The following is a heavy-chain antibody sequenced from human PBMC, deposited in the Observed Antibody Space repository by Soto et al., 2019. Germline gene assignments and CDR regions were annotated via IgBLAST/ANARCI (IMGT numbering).Heavy chain of an antibody. Sequence: GGSLRLSCAASGFIFSDYYMTWIRQAPGKGLEWLSCSSNRDRSTYYADSVKDRFVVSKDNAKNLVYLQMNSLRAEDTAVHFCARAWKIEKFGVISMSKGLDVWGQGTTVTVSS. V-gene: IGHV3-11*01. D-gene: IGHD3-3*01. J-gene: IGHJ6*02. CDR2: SSNRDRST. CDR3: ARAWKIEKFGVISMSKGLDV. CDR1: GFIFSDYY.